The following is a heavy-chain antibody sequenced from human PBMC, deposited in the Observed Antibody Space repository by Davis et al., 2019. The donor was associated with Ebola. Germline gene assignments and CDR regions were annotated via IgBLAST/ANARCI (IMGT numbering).Heavy chain of an antibody. V-gene: IGHV1-3*01. Sequence: AASEKVSCKASGYTFINYAIHWVRQAPGEGLEWVGWINGGNGDTKCSQKFQGRVTFTRDASASTAYMELSSLRSEDTAMYYCARDEDVWGQGTTVTVSS. CDR2: INGGNGDT. CDR1: GYTFINYA. J-gene: IGHJ6*02. CDR3: ARDEDV.